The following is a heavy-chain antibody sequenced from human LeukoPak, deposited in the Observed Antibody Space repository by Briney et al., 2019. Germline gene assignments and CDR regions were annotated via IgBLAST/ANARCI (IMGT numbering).Heavy chain of an antibody. CDR2: FDPEDGET. CDR1: GYTLTELS. CDR3: ARAPPAARIYYYYYMDV. D-gene: IGHD2-15*01. Sequence: ASVKVSCKVSGYTLTELSMHWVRQAPGKGLEWMGGFDPEDGETIYAQKFQGRVTMTEDTSTDTAYMELSSLRSEDTAVYYCARAPPAARIYYYYYMDVWGKGTTVTVSS. V-gene: IGHV1-24*01. J-gene: IGHJ6*03.